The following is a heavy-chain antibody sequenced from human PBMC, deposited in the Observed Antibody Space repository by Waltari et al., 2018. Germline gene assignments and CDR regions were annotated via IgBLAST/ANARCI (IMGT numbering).Heavy chain of an antibody. V-gene: IGHV4-4*02. CDR1: GGSISSSNW. D-gene: IGHD1-1*01. J-gene: IGHJ5*02. Sequence: QVQLQESGPGLVKPSGTLSLTCAVSGGSISSSNWWSWVRQPPGKGLELIGEIYHSGSTNYNPSIKSRVTIAVDKSKNQFSLKLSSVTAADTAVYYCARSMTTSVDWFDPWGQGTLVTVSS. CDR2: IYHSGST. CDR3: ARSMTTSVDWFDP.